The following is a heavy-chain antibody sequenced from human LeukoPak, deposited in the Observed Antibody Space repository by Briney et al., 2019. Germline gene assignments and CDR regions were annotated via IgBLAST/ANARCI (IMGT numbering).Heavy chain of an antibody. D-gene: IGHD4-17*01. CDR3: ARGDYGVDY. V-gene: IGHV4-30-2*01. CDR2: IYHSGST. Sequence: SETLSLTCAVSGGSISSGGYSWSWIRQPPGKGLEWIGYIYHSGSTYYNPSLKSRVTISVDRSKNQFSLKLSSVTAADTAVYYCARGDYGVDYWGQGTLVTVSS. CDR1: GGSISSGGYS. J-gene: IGHJ4*02.